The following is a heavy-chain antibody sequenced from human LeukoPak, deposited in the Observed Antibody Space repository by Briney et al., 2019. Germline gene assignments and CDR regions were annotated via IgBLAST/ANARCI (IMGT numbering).Heavy chain of an antibody. V-gene: IGHV3-48*03. CDR3: ARDSAPGRYGGGGGYYYYYGMDV. J-gene: IGHJ6*02. D-gene: IGHD1-26*01. CDR1: GFTFSHYG. CDR2: FDSSRGTT. Sequence: PGGSLRLSCAASGFTFSHYGMNWLRQAPGKGLEWVSYFDSSRGTTYYADSVKGRFTVSRDDAKKSLFLQMNSLRAEDTAVYYWARDSAPGRYGGGGGYYYYYGMDVGGQGTTATVPS.